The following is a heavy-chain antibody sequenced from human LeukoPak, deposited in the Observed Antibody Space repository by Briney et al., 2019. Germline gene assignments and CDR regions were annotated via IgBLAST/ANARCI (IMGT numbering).Heavy chain of an antibody. CDR1: AFAFSSYW. V-gene: IGHV3-74*01. CDR2: SNNDGSSA. Sequence: GGSLRLSCAASAFAFSSYWMHRVRHAPGKGLVWVSMSNNDGSSATYADSVKGRFTISRDNAKNTLYLQMNSLRAEDTAIHYCARDGPHNWFDPWGQGSLVTVSS. CDR3: ARDGPHNWFDP. J-gene: IGHJ5*02.